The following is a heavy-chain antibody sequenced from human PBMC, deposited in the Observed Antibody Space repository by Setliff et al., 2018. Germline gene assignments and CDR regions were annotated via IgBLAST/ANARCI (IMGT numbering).Heavy chain of an antibody. CDR3: AKEHVVISYVSNTHQHYGMDV. J-gene: IGHJ6*02. CDR2: IYTSGAT. V-gene: IGHV4-4*07. Sequence: SETLSLTCTVSGDSISNYYWNWIRQPAGKGLEWIGRIYTSGATTYSPSLKSRVSISADTSKNLLSLTLKSVTAADTAVYYCAKEHVVISYVSNTHQHYGMDVWGQGTTVTVSS. D-gene: IGHD2-21*01. CDR1: GDSISNYY.